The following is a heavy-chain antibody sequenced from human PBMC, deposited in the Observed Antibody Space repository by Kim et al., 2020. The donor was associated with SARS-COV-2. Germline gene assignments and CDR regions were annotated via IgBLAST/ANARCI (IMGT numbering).Heavy chain of an antibody. CDR3: AKEDNYVWGSYRYTGSLDY. D-gene: IGHD3-16*02. J-gene: IGHJ4*02. CDR1: GFTFSSYA. Sequence: GGSLRLSCAASGFTFSSYAMSWVRQAPGKGLEWVSAISGSGGSTYYADSVKGRFTISRDNSKNTLYLQMNSLRAEDTAVYYCAKEDNYVWGSYRYTGSLDYWGQGTLVTVSS. CDR2: ISGSGGST. V-gene: IGHV3-23*01.